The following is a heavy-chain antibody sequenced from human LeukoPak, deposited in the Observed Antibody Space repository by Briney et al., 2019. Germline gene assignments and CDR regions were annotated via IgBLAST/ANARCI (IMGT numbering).Heavy chain of an antibody. Sequence: GGSLRLSCAASGFTFTNAWMNWVRQAPGKGLEWVSYISSSSSTIYYADSVKGRFTISRDNAKNSLYLQMNSLRAEDTAVYYCAKEFDYWGQGTLVTVSS. J-gene: IGHJ4*02. CDR2: ISSSSSTI. CDR1: GFTFTNAW. V-gene: IGHV3-48*01. CDR3: AKEFDY.